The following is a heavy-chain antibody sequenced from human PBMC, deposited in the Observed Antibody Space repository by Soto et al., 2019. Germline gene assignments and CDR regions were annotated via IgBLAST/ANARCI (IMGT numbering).Heavy chain of an antibody. Sequence: QVHLEESGGGLVKPGGSLRLSCRASGFTFSDYYLSWIRQALGKGLEWVANISNSGRITHNPDSVKGRFTIYRDKAKESLFLQLNNLRPEDSAIYFCARDHGGGGLTLEYWGQGALVTVSS. CDR3: ARDHGGGGLTLEY. V-gene: IGHV3-11*01. CDR1: GFTFSDYY. CDR2: ISNSGRIT. J-gene: IGHJ4*02. D-gene: IGHD3-16*01.